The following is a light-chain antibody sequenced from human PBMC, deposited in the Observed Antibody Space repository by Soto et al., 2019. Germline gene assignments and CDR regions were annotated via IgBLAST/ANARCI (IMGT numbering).Light chain of an antibody. CDR2: AAS. Sequence: DIQMTQSPSSLSASVGDRVTITCRASQGIRNDLGWYQQKPGKAPKLLIYAASSLQSGVPSRFSGRGSGTDFTLTISSLQPDDFATYYCQQSYSTPRNTFGQGTRLEIK. J-gene: IGKJ5*01. V-gene: IGKV1-39*01. CDR1: QGIRND. CDR3: QQSYSTPRNT.